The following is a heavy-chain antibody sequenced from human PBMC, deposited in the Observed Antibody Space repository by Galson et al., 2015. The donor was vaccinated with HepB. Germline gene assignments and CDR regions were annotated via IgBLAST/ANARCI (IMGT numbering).Heavy chain of an antibody. V-gene: IGHV3-23*01. D-gene: IGHD5-18*01. CDR2: ISGSGGST. CDR3: AKDSAMGYSYGSHWFDP. CDR1: GFTFSNYA. Sequence: SLRLSCAASGFTFSNYAMSWVRQAPGKGLEWVSGISGSGGSTNYADSVKGRFTISRDNPKNTLYLQVNSLRVEDTAVYYRAKDSAMGYSYGSHWFDPWGQGTLVTVSS. J-gene: IGHJ5*02.